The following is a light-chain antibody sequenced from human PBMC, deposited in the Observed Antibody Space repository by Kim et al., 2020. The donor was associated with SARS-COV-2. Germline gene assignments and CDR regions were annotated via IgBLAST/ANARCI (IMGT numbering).Light chain of an antibody. CDR3: SSYTTKNGYV. V-gene: IGLV2-14*03. CDR1: SSDVGYFKY. Sequence: QSAPTQPASVSGSPGQSISISCTGTSSDVGYFKYVSWYQQHPGKVPKLIIYDVSDRPSGISDRFSGSKTGNTATLTISGLQAEDEADYYCSSYTTKNGYVFGTGTMVIVL. CDR2: DVS. J-gene: IGLJ1*01.